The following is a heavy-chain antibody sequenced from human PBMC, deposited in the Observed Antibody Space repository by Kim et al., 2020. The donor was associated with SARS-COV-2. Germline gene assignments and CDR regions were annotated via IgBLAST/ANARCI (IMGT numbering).Heavy chain of an antibody. V-gene: IGHV3-48*03. D-gene: IGHD6-6*01. CDR1: GFTFSAYE. J-gene: IGHJ3*02. CDR2: ISSSAGHI. CDR3: AINPSALDI. Sequence: GGSLRLSCAASGFTFSAYEMNWVRQAPGKGLEWVSYISSSAGHIYYADSVQGRFTISRDNAKNSLYLQMNSLRADDTAIYYCAINPSALDIWGQGTMVTV.